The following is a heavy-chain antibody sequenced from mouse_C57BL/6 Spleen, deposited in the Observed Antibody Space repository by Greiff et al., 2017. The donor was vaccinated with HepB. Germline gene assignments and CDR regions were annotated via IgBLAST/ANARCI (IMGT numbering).Heavy chain of an antibody. J-gene: IGHJ4*01. CDR3: ARKDDDYRDD. Sequence: QVQLQQPGAELVKPGASVKLSCKASGYTFTSYWMQWVKQRPGQGLEWIGEIDPSDSYTNYNQKFKGKATLTVDTSSSTAYMQLSSLTSEDSAVYYCARKDDDYRDDWGQGTSVTVSS. CDR1: GYTFTSYW. D-gene: IGHD2-4*01. CDR2: IDPSDSYT. V-gene: IGHV1-50*01.